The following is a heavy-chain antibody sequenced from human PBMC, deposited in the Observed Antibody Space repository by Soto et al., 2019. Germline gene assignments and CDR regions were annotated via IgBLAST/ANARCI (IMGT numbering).Heavy chain of an antibody. D-gene: IGHD1-1*01. CDR2: TYYRSKWYN. CDR1: GDSVSSNSAG. Sequence: QVQLQQSGPGLVKPSQTLSLTCDISGDSVSSNSAGWNWIRQTPSRGLEWLGRTYYRSKWYNNYAVSVKSRVSVNPDTAKNQFSLQLNSVTPEGTAVYYCARGSWDDVSGHYYMDVWGKGTTVTVSS. CDR3: ARGSWDDVSGHYYMDV. V-gene: IGHV6-1*01. J-gene: IGHJ6*03.